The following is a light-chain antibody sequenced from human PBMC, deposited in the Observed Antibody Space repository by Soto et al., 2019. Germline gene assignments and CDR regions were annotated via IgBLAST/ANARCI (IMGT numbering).Light chain of an antibody. V-gene: IGLV1-40*01. Sequence: QPVLTQPPSVSEAPGQRVTISCTGSSSNIGAGYEAHWYQQVPGTAPKLLIYENNNRPSGVPERFSGSKSGTSASLAITGLQAEDEAEYYCQSYDSSLSGYVFGTGTKLTVL. CDR2: ENN. CDR1: SSNIGAGYE. J-gene: IGLJ1*01. CDR3: QSYDSSLSGYV.